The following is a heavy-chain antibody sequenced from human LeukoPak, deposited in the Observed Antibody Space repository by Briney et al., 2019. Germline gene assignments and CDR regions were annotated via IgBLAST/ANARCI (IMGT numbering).Heavy chain of an antibody. D-gene: IGHD1-26*01. CDR2: ISNNGGST. CDR1: GFTFSSYA. J-gene: IGHJ4*02. CDR3: VQVSGSYGY. V-gene: IGHV3-64*01. Sequence: PGGSLRLSCAASGFTFSSYAMHWVRQAPGKGLEYVSAISNNGGSTYYANSVKGRFNISRDNSKNTLYLQMGSLRAEDMAVYYCVQVSGSYGYWGQGTLVTVSS.